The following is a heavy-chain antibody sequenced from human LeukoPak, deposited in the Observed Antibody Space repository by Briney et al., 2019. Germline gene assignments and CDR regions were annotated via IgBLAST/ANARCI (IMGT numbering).Heavy chain of an antibody. J-gene: IGHJ4*02. CDR1: GYNFITNW. CDR3: ARLGGSGSYYNSGLNY. Sequence: RGESLKISCKASGYNFITNWIGWVRQMPGKGLEWMGIINPADSDTRYSPSFQGQVTISADKSISTAYLQWSSLKASDTAMYYCARLGGSGSYYNSGLNYWGQGTLVTVSS. V-gene: IGHV5-51*01. CDR2: INPADSDT. D-gene: IGHD3-10*01.